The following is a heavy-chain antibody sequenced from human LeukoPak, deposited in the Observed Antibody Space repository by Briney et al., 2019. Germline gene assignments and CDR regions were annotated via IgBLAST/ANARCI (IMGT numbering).Heavy chain of an antibody. D-gene: IGHD2-2*01. V-gene: IGHV3-9*01. Sequence: GGSLRLSCAASGFTFDDYAMHWVRQAPGKGLEWVSGISWNSGSMVDAVSVKGRFTISRDNAKNSLYLQMNSLRDEDTALYYCANLGSAGCRRITSCSAYMDVWGKGTTVTVSS. CDR3: ANLGSAGCRRITSCSAYMDV. J-gene: IGHJ6*03. CDR1: GFTFDDYA. CDR2: ISWNSGSM.